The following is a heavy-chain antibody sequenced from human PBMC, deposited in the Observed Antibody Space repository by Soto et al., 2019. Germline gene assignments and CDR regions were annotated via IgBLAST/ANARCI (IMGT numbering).Heavy chain of an antibody. CDR2: IKSKTDGETT. V-gene: IGHV3-15*07. CDR3: TTEWFSGLYYYDSSMTPDY. D-gene: IGHD3-22*01. J-gene: IGHJ4*02. CDR1: GFTFSNAW. Sequence: EVQLVESGGGLVKPGGSLRLSCAASGFTFSNAWMNWVRQAPGKGLEWVGRIKSKTDGETTDYAAPVKGRFTISRDHSKNTLYLQMNSLKTEDTAVYYCTTEWFSGLYYYDSSMTPDYWGQGTLVTVSS.